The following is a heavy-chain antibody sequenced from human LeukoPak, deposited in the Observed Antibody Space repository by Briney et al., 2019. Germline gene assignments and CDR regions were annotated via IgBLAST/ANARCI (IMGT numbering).Heavy chain of an antibody. CDR1: GFTFSAYS. J-gene: IGHJ4*02. CDR2: ISSSGSYK. D-gene: IGHD3-22*01. Sequence: GSLRLSCAASGFTFSAYSMNWVRQAPGKGLEWVSSISSSGSYKYYADSMKGRFTISRDNAKNSLFLQMNSLRAEDTAVYYCAKDGEYYYDSSGYYAIDHWGQGTLVTVSS. V-gene: IGHV3-21*01. CDR3: AKDGEYYYDSSGYYAIDH.